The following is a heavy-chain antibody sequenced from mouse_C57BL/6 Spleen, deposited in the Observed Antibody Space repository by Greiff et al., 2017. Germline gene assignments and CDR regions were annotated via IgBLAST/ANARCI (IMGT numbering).Heavy chain of an antibody. D-gene: IGHD1-1*01. Sequence: EVQRVESGGGLVKPGGSLKLSCAASGFTFSDYGMHWVRQAPEKGLEWVAYISSGSSTIYYADTVKGRYTLSRDNATHTLFLQMTSLRAEGTAMYYCARVANCYASVLYYFDYWGQGTTLTVSS. J-gene: IGHJ2*01. V-gene: IGHV5-17*01. CDR2: ISSGSSTI. CDR3: ARVANCYASVLYYFDY. CDR1: GFTFSDYG.